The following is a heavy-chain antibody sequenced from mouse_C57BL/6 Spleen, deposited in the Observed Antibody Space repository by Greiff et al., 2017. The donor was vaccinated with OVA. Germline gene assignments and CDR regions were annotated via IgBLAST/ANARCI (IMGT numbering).Heavy chain of an antibody. V-gene: IGHV3-6*01. CDR3: AYYYGSSYGWFAY. J-gene: IGHJ3*01. Sequence: VQLQQSGPGLVKPSQSLSLTCSVTGYSITSGYYWNWIRQFPGNKLEWMGYISYDGSNNYNPSLKNRISITRDTSKNQFFLKLNSVTTEDTATYYCAYYYGSSYGWFAYWGQGTLVTVSA. D-gene: IGHD1-1*01. CDR1: GYSITSGYY. CDR2: ISYDGSN.